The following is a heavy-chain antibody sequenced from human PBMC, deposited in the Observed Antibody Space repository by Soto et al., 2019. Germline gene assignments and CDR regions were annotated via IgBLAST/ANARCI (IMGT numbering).Heavy chain of an antibody. V-gene: IGHV4-31*03. Sequence: SETLSLTCTVSGGSISSGGYYWSWIRQHPGKGLEWIGYIYYSGSTYYNPSLKSRVTISVDTSKNQFSLKLSSVTAADTAVYYCAREMGIAVAGTVWFDPWGQGTLVTVS. CDR1: GGSISSGGYY. J-gene: IGHJ5*02. CDR2: IYYSGST. CDR3: AREMGIAVAGTVWFDP. D-gene: IGHD6-19*01.